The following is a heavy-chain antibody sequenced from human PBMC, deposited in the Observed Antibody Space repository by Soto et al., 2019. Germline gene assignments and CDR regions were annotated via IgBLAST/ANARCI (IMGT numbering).Heavy chain of an antibody. Sequence: QVQLQQWGAGLLKPSETLSLTCAVYGGSFSGYYWSWIRQPPGKGLEWIGEINHSGSTNYNPSLKSRFTISVDTSKNQFSLKLSSVTAADTAVYYCARAEVRRMVRGERYYYGMDVWGQGTTVTVSS. CDR2: INHSGST. V-gene: IGHV4-34*01. CDR3: ARAEVRRMVRGERYYYGMDV. D-gene: IGHD3-10*01. J-gene: IGHJ6*02. CDR1: GGSFSGYY.